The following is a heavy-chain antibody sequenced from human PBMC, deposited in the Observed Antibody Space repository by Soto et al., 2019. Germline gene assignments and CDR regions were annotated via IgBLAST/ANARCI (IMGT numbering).Heavy chain of an antibody. CDR2: ISSSSSYI. CDR3: ARDDYDFWSGTPPDAFDI. V-gene: IGHV3-21*01. J-gene: IGHJ3*02. D-gene: IGHD3-3*01. CDR1: GFTFSSYS. Sequence: GGSLKLSCAASGFTFSSYSMNWVRQAPGKGLEWVSSISSSSSYIYYADSVKGRFTISRDNAKNSLYLQMNGLRAEDTAVYYCARDDYDFWSGTPPDAFDIWGQGTMVTVSS.